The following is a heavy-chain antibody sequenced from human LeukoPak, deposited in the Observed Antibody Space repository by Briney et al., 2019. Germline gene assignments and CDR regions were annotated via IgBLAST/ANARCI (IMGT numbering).Heavy chain of an antibody. CDR1: GFTFSSYA. CDR3: AKRGGYYGSGSYWPYYYYGMDV. V-gene: IGHV3-23*01. J-gene: IGHJ6*02. D-gene: IGHD3-10*01. CDR2: ISGSGGST. Sequence: GGSLRLSCAASGFTFSSYAMSWVRQAPGRGLEWVSAISGSGGSTYYADSVKSRFTISRDNSKNTLYLQMNSLRAEDTAVYYCAKRGGYYGSGSYWPYYYYGMDVWGQGTTVTVSS.